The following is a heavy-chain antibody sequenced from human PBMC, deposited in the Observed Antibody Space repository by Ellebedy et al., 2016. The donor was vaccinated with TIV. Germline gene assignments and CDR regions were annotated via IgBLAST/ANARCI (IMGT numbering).Heavy chain of an antibody. D-gene: IGHD4-11*01. CDR2: IDGSSSYI. Sequence: GESLKISXAASGFTFSGYTMNWVRQAPGNGLEWVSSIDGSSSYIYYADSMKGRFTISRDNAKNSLYLQMNSLRAEDTAVYYCARVAQTTVTTQKFLYYFDFWGQGTLVTVSS. J-gene: IGHJ4*02. V-gene: IGHV3-21*01. CDR3: ARVAQTTVTTQKFLYYFDF. CDR1: GFTFSGYT.